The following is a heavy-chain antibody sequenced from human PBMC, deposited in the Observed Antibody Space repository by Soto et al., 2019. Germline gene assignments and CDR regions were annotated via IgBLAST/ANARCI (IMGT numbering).Heavy chain of an antibody. V-gene: IGHV4-4*02. CDR1: GGSISSSNW. CDR2: IYHSGST. Sequence: PSETLSLTCAVSGGSISSSNWWSWVRQPPGKGLEWIGEIYHSGSTNYNPSLKSRVTISVDKSKNQFSLKLSSVTAADTAVYYCARGSRGAVAGTVIYYYGMDVWGQGTTVTVSS. D-gene: IGHD6-19*01. CDR3: ARGSRGAVAGTVIYYYGMDV. J-gene: IGHJ6*02.